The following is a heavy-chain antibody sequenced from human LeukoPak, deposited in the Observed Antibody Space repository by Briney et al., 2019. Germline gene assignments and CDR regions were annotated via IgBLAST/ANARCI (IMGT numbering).Heavy chain of an antibody. V-gene: IGHV1-18*01. D-gene: IGHD3-16*02. J-gene: IGHJ4*02. Sequence: AASVKVSCKPSGYTFTDNGISWVRQAPGEGREWMGWISANSGKTNYAQRFQGRVTMTRETSSSTVYMELRSLRSDDTAVYFCARDKNYRFDYWGQGTLVSVTS. CDR2: ISANSGKT. CDR1: GYTFTDNG. CDR3: ARDKNYRFDY.